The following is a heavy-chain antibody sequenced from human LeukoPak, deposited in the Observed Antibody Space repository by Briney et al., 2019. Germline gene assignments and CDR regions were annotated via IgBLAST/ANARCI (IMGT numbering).Heavy chain of an antibody. CDR3: ARATTMVRGVTYYYYYYMDV. D-gene: IGHD3-10*01. V-gene: IGHV1-24*01. CDR2: FDPEDGET. Sequence: ASVKVSCKVSGYTLTELSMHWVRQAPGKGLEWMGGFDPEDGETIYAQKFQGRVTITADKSTSTAYMELSSLRSEDTAVYYCARATTMVRGVTYYYYYYMDVWGKGTTVTVSS. J-gene: IGHJ6*03. CDR1: GYTLTELS.